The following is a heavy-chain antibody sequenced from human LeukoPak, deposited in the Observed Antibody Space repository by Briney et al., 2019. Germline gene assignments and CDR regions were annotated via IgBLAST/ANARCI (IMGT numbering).Heavy chain of an antibody. CDR1: GFTFGDYA. V-gene: IGHV3-49*04. Sequence: GGSLRLSCTASGFTFGDYAISWVRQAPGKGLEWVGFISSKAYGGTTAYAASVKGRFTISRDDSKSIAYLQMHSLKIEDTAVFYCTRSSIAAAGSSWYFDLWGRGILVTVSS. D-gene: IGHD6-13*01. CDR2: ISSKAYGGTT. J-gene: IGHJ2*01. CDR3: TRSSIAAAGSSWYFDL.